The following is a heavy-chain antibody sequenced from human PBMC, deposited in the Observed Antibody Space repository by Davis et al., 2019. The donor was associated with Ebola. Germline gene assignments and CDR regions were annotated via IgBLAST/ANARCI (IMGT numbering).Heavy chain of an antibody. CDR3: AKEKWELLNWFDP. CDR2: ISSSSSTI. J-gene: IGHJ5*02. Sequence: PGGSLRLSCAASGFTFSSYSMNWVRQAPGKGLEWVSYISSSSSTIYYADSVKGRFTISRDNAKNSLYLQMNSLRDEDTAVYYCAKEKWELLNWFDPWGQGTLVTVSS. V-gene: IGHV3-48*02. CDR1: GFTFSSYS. D-gene: IGHD1-26*01.